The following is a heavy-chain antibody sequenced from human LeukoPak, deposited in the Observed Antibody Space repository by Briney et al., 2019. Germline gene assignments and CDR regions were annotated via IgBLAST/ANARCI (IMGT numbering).Heavy chain of an antibody. CDR1: GFTFSSYS. CDR2: IRYDGSNS. J-gene: IGHJ4*02. V-gene: IGHV3-30*02. CDR3: AKDQWIEQMLGSHCDY. D-gene: IGHD5-12*01. Sequence: GGSLRLSYAASGFTFSSYSMNWVRQAPGEGLEWVAFIRYDGSNSYYIDSVKGRFTISRDNSKNTLYLQMNSLRAEDTAVYYCAKDQWIEQMLGSHCDYWGQGTLVTVSS.